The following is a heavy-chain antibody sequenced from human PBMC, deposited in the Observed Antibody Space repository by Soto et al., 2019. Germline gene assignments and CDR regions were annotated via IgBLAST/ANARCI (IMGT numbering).Heavy chain of an antibody. CDR1: GFPFNTYW. D-gene: IGHD3-16*01. CDR2: INAVGSGT. CDR3: AMLSLGFDP. J-gene: IGHJ5*02. Sequence: GGSLRLSCAASGFPFNTYWMHWVRQAPGEGLVWVSRINAVGSGTTYADSVKGRFTVSRDNANNMLYLQMNSLRAEDTAVYYCAMLSLGFDPWGQGXLVTVYS. V-gene: IGHV3-74*01.